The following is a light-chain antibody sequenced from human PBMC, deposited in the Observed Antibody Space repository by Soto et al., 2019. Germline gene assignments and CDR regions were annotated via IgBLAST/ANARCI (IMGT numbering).Light chain of an antibody. CDR2: EVS. CDR1: RSDVGGYDY. V-gene: IGLV2-14*01. CDR3: SSYTTSNTMV. Sequence: QSALTQPASVSGSPGQSITISCTGTRSDVGGYDYVSWYQHHPGKAPKLMIYEVSNRPSGVSHRFSGSKSGNTASLAISGLQAEDEGDYYCSSYTTSNTMVFGGGTQLTVL. J-gene: IGLJ7*01.